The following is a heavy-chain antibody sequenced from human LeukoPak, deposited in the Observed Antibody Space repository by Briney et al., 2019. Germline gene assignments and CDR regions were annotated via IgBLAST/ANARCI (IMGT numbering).Heavy chain of an antibody. V-gene: IGHV4-39*07. CDR2: IYYSGST. CDR1: GGSISSSSYY. D-gene: IGHD2-2*01. J-gene: IGHJ4*02. CDR3: ARNGWGSTSPYPTYFDY. Sequence: PSETLSLTCTVSGGSISSSSYYWGWIRQPPGKGLEWIGSIYYSGSTYYNPSLKSRVTISVDTSKNQFSLKLSSVTAADTAVYYCARNGWGSTSPYPTYFDYWGQGTLVTVSS.